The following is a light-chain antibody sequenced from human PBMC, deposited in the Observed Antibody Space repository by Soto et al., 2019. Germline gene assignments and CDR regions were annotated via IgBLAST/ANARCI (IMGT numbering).Light chain of an antibody. Sequence: MTQSPLSLPVTPGEPASISCRSSQSLLHSNGYNYLDWYQQKPGKAPKLLIYDASNLETGVPSRFSGSGSGTDFTFTISSLQPEDIATYYCQQYDNLITFGQGTRLEIK. CDR2: DAS. J-gene: IGKJ5*01. V-gene: IGKV1-33*01. CDR1: QSLLHSNGYNY. CDR3: QQYDNLIT.